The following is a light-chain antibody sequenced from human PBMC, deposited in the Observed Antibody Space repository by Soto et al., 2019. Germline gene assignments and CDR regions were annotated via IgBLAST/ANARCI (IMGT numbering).Light chain of an antibody. CDR1: QSISNSY. Sequence: DIVLTQSPATLSLSPGERATLSCRTSQSISNSYLAWYQQKPGQAPRLLIYGASNRATGIPDRFSGSGSGTDFTLTISRLEPEDFAVYYCQQYNNWPRTFGQGTKVDIK. CDR3: QQYNNWPRT. V-gene: IGKV3-20*01. J-gene: IGKJ1*01. CDR2: GAS.